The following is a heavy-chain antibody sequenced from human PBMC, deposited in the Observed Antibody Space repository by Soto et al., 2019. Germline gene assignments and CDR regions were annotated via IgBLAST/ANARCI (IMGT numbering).Heavy chain of an antibody. Sequence: PSETLSLTCTVSGGSISSYYWSWIRQPPGKGLEWIGYIYYSASTNYSPSLKSRVTKSVDKSKNQFSLKLRSETAVDTAVYYCAISGYSQLVPAASLYNWFDPWGQGTLVTVSS. CDR1: GGSISSYY. CDR2: IYYSAST. J-gene: IGHJ5*02. CDR3: AISGYSQLVPAASLYNWFDP. D-gene: IGHD2-2*01. V-gene: IGHV4-59*12.